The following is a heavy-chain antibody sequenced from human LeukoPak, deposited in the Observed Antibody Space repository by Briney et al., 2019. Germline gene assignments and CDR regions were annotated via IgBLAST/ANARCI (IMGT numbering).Heavy chain of an antibody. CDR2: INPNSGGT. V-gene: IGHV1-2*02. CDR1: GYTFTGYY. D-gene: IGHD6-19*01. J-gene: IGHJ4*02. CDR3: ARVEPRGIAVAGPVFDY. Sequence: ASVKVSCKASGYTFTGYYMHWVRQAPGQGLEWMGWINPNSGGTNYAQKFQGRVTMTRDTAISTGYMELCRLRSDDTAVYYCARVEPRGIAVAGPVFDYWGQGTLVTVSS.